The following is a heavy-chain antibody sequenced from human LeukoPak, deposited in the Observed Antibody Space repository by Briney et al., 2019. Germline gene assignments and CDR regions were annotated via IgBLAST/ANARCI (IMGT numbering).Heavy chain of an antibody. D-gene: IGHD3-22*01. CDR2: INSGGSSI. CDR3: ARSHYYDNSGQFYYYYGLDV. V-gene: IGHV3-74*01. J-gene: IGHJ6*02. Sequence: GGALRLSCAASGFTFSCYWLHWVRQAPGKGLVWVSRINSGGSSIRYADSVKGRFTISSDNAKKTLYLQINEQSAEHTAGYPFARSHYYDNSGQFYYYYGLDVWGQGTTVTVSS. CDR1: GFTFSCYW.